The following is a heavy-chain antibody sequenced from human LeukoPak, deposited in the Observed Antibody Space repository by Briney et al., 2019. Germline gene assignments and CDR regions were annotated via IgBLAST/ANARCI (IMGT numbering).Heavy chain of an antibody. CDR2: FYSPGST. Sequence: GGSLRLSCAASGFTVTTRSMAWVRQAPGRGLEWVSVFYSPGSTYYADSVHGRFTISRDNSLNTLFLQMNSLRVEDTAVYYCASARESCIGSTCYEYFHHWGQGTPLTVSS. CDR3: ASARESCIGSTCYEYFHH. D-gene: IGHD2-2*01. CDR1: GFTVTTRS. V-gene: IGHV3-53*01. J-gene: IGHJ1*01.